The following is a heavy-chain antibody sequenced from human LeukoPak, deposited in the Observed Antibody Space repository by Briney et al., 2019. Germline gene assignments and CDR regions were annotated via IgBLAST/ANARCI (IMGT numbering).Heavy chain of an antibody. V-gene: IGHV3-7*03. CDR1: GFTFSDYW. Sequence: GGSLRLSCAASGFTFSDYWMSWVRQTPGKGLEWVADIEKKGSEKRYVDSVEGRFTISRDNAKKSLYLQMNIQRVEDTAVYYCAKAVSSSGGGYFDYWGQGTLVTVSS. D-gene: IGHD6-19*01. CDR2: IEKKGSEK. CDR3: AKAVSSSGGGYFDY. J-gene: IGHJ4*02.